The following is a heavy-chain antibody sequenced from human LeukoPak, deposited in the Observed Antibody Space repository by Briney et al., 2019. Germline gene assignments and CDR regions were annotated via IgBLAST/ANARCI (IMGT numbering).Heavy chain of an antibody. CDR3: ARDGTSTDDY. J-gene: IGHJ4*02. CDR2: ISGSNDNP. V-gene: IGHV1-18*01. D-gene: IGHD2-2*01. Sequence: ASVKVSCKASGYTFSNFGISWVRQAPGQGLEWMGCISGSNDNPNYGQKFQGRLTVTPDSSTSTAYMELRNLRSDDTAVYYCARDGTSTDDYWGQGTLVTVSS. CDR1: GYTFSNFG.